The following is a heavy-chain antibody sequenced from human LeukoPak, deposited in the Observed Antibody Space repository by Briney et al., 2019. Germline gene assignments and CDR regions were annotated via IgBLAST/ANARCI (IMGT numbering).Heavy chain of an antibody. CDR3: AKAADTNYFRYGDY. J-gene: IGHJ4*02. V-gene: IGHV3-23*01. CDR2: IGTIPGVT. CDR1: GSTFSNYA. Sequence: QPGGSLRLSCAASGSTFSNYAMSWVRQAPGKGLEWVSVIGTIPGVTYYTESVKGRFTISRDNSKNTVYLQMNNLRADDTALYFCAKAADTNYFRYGDYWGQGTLVTVSS. D-gene: IGHD1-7*01.